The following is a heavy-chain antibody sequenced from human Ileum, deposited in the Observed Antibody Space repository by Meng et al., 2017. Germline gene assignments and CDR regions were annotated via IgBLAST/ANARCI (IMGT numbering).Heavy chain of an antibody. Sequence: ELGPGLVEPSGTLSLTCTVSGGSISSSFYWSWVRQSPGKGLEWIGQIYLAGSPNYNPSLESRVTISVDKSKNQFSLRLTSVTAADTAIFYCVRHGGKYFDSWGQGTLVTVSS. V-gene: IGHV4-4*02. D-gene: IGHD2-15*01. CDR2: IYLAGSP. J-gene: IGHJ4*02. CDR3: VRHGGKYFDS. CDR1: GGSISSSFY.